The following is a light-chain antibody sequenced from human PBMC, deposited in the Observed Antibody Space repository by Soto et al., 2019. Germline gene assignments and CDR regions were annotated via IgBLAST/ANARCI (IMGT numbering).Light chain of an antibody. CDR1: QSVSSY. CDR3: QQRSNWPPYT. J-gene: IGKJ2*01. CDR2: DAS. Sequence: EIVLTQSPATLSLSPGERATLSCRACQSVSSYLAWYQQKPGQPPRLLIYDASNRATGIPARFSGSGSGTDFTLTISSLEPEDFAVYYCQQRSNWPPYTFGQGTKLEIK. V-gene: IGKV3-11*01.